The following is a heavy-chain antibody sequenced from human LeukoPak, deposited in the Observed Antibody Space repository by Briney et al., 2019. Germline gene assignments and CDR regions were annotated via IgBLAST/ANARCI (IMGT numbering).Heavy chain of an antibody. CDR1: GYTFTSYD. CDR2: MNPNSGNT. CDR3: ASCYGSGSYCDAFDI. J-gene: IGHJ3*02. D-gene: IGHD3-10*01. Sequence: ASVKVSCKASGYTFTSYDINWVRQATGQGLEWMGWMNPNSGNTGYAQKFQGRVTMTSNTSISTAYMELSSLRSEDTAVYYCASCYGSGSYCDAFDIWGQGTMVTVSS. V-gene: IGHV1-8*01.